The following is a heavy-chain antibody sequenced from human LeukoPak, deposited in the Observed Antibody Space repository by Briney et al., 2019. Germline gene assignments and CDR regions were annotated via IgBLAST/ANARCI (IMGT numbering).Heavy chain of an antibody. Sequence: TSETLSLTCAVYGGSFSGYYWSWIRQPPGKGLEWIGEINHSGSTNYNPSLKSRVTISVDTSKNQFSLKLSSVTAADTAVYYCARILTGLFDYWGQGILVTISS. CDR3: ARILTGLFDY. CDR1: GGSFSGYY. D-gene: IGHD3-9*01. V-gene: IGHV4-34*01. J-gene: IGHJ4*02. CDR2: INHSGST.